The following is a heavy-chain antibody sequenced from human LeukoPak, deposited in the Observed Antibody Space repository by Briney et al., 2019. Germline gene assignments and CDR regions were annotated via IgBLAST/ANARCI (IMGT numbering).Heavy chain of an antibody. Sequence: PSETLSLTCTVSGGSLSSYYWSWIRQPPGKGLEWIGYIYYSGSTNYNPSLKSRVTISVDTSKNQFSLKLSSVTAADTAVYYCARGGCSGGSCYSYYFDYWGQGTLVTVSS. CDR2: IYYSGST. V-gene: IGHV4-59*01. CDR3: ARGGCSGGSCYSYYFDY. J-gene: IGHJ4*02. D-gene: IGHD2-15*01. CDR1: GGSLSSYY.